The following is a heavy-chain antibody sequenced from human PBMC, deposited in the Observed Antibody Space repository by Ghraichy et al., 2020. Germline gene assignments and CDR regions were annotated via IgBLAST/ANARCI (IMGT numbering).Heavy chain of an antibody. J-gene: IGHJ5*02. D-gene: IGHD2-2*01. CDR3: AKPLSCSSSSCYPSGISWLDP. CDR2: ISASGGST. V-gene: IGHV3-23*01. Sequence: GGSLRLSCAASGFTFSSYTMNWVRQAPGKGLEWVSAISASGGSTYYADSVKGRFTISRDNSKNTLYLQMNSLRAEDTAVYHCAKPLSCSSSSCYPSGISWLDPWGQGTLVTVSS. CDR1: GFTFSSYT.